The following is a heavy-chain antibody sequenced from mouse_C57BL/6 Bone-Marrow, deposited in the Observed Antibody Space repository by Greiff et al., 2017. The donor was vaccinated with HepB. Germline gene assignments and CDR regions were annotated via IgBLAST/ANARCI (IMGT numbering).Heavy chain of an antibody. CDR1: GYTFTSYW. J-gene: IGHJ1*03. D-gene: IGHD1-1*01. CDR3: ATPDLITANPYWYFDV. Sequence: QVQLQQSGAELVKPGASVKLSCKASGYTFTSYWMHWVKQRPGQGLEWIGMIHPNSGSTNYNEKFKSKATLTVDKSSSTAYMQLSSLTSEDSAVYYGATPDLITANPYWYFDVWGTGTTVTVSS. V-gene: IGHV1-64*01. CDR2: IHPNSGST.